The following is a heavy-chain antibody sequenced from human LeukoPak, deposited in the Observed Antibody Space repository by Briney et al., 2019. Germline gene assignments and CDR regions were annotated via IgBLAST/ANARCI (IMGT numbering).Heavy chain of an antibody. CDR2: INQDGSEK. CDR1: GFTFSNYW. Sequence: GGSLRLSCAASGFTFSNYWMHWVRQAPGRGLEWVANINQDGSEKYYVASVKGRFTISRDNAKSSLYLQMNSLRVEDTAVYYCGGGAMHYWGQGTLVTVSS. CDR3: GGGAMHY. V-gene: IGHV3-7*04. J-gene: IGHJ4*02.